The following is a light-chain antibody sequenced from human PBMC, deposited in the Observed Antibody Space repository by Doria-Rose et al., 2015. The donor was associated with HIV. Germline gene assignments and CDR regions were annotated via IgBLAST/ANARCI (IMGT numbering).Light chain of an antibody. CDR2: GAS. V-gene: IGKV1-9*01. J-gene: IGKJ1*01. CDR3: QQFDSFPRT. Sequence: TQSPSFLSASVGVRVTITCRASQGISRYLAWYQQKPGKAPTLLIFGASTLQSGVPSRFSGSGSGTEFTLTISSLQPEDFATYCRQQFDSFPRTFGQGTKVELK. CDR1: QGISRY.